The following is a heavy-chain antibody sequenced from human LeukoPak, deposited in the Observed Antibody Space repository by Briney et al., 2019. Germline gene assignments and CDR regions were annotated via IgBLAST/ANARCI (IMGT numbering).Heavy chain of an antibody. CDR2: ISGSGGST. Sequence: GGSLRLSCAASGFTFSSYSMDWVRQAPGKGLEWVSAISGSGGSTYYADSVKGRFTISRDNSKNTLYLQMNSLRAEDTAVYYCAKAGYSSGTPDFDYWGQGTLVTVSS. D-gene: IGHD6-19*01. CDR3: AKAGYSSGTPDFDY. CDR1: GFTFSSYS. V-gene: IGHV3-23*01. J-gene: IGHJ4*02.